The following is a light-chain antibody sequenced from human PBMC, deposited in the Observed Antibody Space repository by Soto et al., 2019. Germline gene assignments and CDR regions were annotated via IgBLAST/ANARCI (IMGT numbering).Light chain of an antibody. Sequence: QSALTQPASVTGSPGQSITISCTGTSSDVGGYNYVSWYQQHPGKAPKLMIYDVSSRPSGVSNRFSGSKSGNTASLTISGRQDEDEADYYCCSYTTASTLLVFGGGTKLTVL. CDR1: SSDVGGYNY. J-gene: IGLJ3*02. V-gene: IGLV2-14*01. CDR2: DVS. CDR3: CSYTTASTLLV.